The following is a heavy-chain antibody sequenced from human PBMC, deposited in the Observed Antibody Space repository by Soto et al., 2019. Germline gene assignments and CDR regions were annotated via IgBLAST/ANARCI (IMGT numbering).Heavy chain of an antibody. V-gene: IGHV1-18*01. J-gene: IGHJ4*02. CDR3: AKRTDSDLWSGSHDS. CDR1: GYTFTSYG. D-gene: IGHD3-3*01. CDR2: ISAYNGNT. Sequence: ASVKVSCKASGYTFTSYGISWVRQAPGQGLEWMGWISAYNGNTNYAQKLQGRVTMTTDTSTSTAYMELRSLRSDDTAVYYCAKRTDSDLWSGSHDSWGQGTPVTVSS.